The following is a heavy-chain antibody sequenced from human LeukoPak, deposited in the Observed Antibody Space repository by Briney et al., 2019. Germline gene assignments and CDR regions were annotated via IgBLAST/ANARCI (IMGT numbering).Heavy chain of an antibody. CDR1: GYTFTGYY. CDR3: ARAAVIGVPAAMADY. J-gene: IGHJ4*02. V-gene: IGHV1-2*02. Sequence: ASVKVSCKASGYTFTGYYMHWVRQAPGQGLEWMGWINPNSGGTNYAQKFQGRVTMTRDTSISTAYMELSRLRSDDTAVYYCARAAVIGVPAAMADYWGQGTLVPVSS. CDR2: INPNSGGT. D-gene: IGHD2-2*01.